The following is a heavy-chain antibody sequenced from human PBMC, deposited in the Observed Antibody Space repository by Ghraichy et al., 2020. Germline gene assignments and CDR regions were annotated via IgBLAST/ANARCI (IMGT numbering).Heavy chain of an antibody. CDR1: GFTFSSYA. CDR3: ARGETGTTYYDSLTGYYGEDFDY. Sequence: GGSLRLSCAASGFTFSSYAMHWVRQAPGRGLEWVAVISYDGSNKYYADSVKGRFTISRDNSKNTLYLQMNSLRAEDTAVYYCARGETGTTYYDSLTGYYGEDFDYWGQGTLVTVSS. D-gene: IGHD3-9*01. V-gene: IGHV3-30-3*01. CDR2: ISYDGSNK. J-gene: IGHJ4*02.